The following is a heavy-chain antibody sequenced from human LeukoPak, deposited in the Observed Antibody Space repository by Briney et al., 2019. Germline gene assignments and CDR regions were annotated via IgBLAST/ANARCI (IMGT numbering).Heavy chain of an antibody. Sequence: SETLSLTCTVSGGSISSYYWSWIRQPAGKGLEWIGRIYTSGSTNYNPSLKSRVTMSVDTSKNQFSLKLSSVTAADTAVYYCARDHPYYDILTGYYRYYFGYWGQGTLVTVSS. CDR3: ARDHPYYDILTGYYRYYFGY. J-gene: IGHJ4*02. CDR1: GGSISSYY. V-gene: IGHV4-4*07. CDR2: IYTSGST. D-gene: IGHD3-9*01.